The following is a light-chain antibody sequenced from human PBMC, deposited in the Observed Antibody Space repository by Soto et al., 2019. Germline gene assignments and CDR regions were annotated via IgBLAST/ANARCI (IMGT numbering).Light chain of an antibody. CDR2: DNN. J-gene: IGLJ3*02. V-gene: IGLV1-51*01. CDR1: NSNIGNNY. CDR3: ETWDNSLSSVV. Sequence: QAVVTQPPSVSAAPGQKVTISCSGSNSNIGNNYVSWYQQFPGTAPKLLIYDNNKRPSEIPDRFSGSKSGTSATLGITGLQTGDEADYYCETWDNSLSSVVFGGGTKLTVL.